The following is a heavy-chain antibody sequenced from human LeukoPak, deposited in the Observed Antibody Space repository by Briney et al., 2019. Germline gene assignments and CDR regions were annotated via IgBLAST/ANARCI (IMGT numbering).Heavy chain of an antibody. J-gene: IGHJ4*02. CDR2: IYYSGST. D-gene: IGHD3-22*01. CDR1: GGSISSYY. CDR3: ARGGMSTYYDSGGYFSY. V-gene: IGHV4-59*01. Sequence: SETLSLTCTVSGGSISSYYWSWIRQPPGKGLEWIGYIYYSGSTNYNPSLKSRVTISVDTCKNQFSLKLSSVTAADTAVYFCARGGMSTYYDSGGYFSYWGQGAPVTVSS.